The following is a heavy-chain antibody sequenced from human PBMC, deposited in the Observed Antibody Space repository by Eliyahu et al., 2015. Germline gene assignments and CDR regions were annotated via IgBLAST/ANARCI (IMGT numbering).Heavy chain of an antibody. D-gene: IGHD3-3*01. J-gene: IGHJ6*02. CDR3: ARGRIRFLEWLYYGMDV. Sequence: LEWMGGIIPIFGTANYAQKFQGRVTITADKSTSTAYMELSSLRSEDTAVYYCARGRIRFLEWLYYGMDVWGQGTTVTVSS. CDR2: IIPIFGTA. V-gene: IGHV1-69*06.